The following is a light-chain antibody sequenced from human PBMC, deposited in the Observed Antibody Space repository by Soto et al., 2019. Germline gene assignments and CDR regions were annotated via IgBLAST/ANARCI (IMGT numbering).Light chain of an antibody. CDR1: QSVSNH. V-gene: IGKV3-15*01. J-gene: IGKJ2*01. CDR3: QHSHYWPHI. CDR2: GAS. Sequence: IMITQSPATLSVSPGERATLSCRASQSVSNHLAWYQQKPGQTPRLLIYGASTRAAGIPARFSGSGSETDFTLTISSLQSEDFAVYYCQHSHYWPHIFGQGTKLEI.